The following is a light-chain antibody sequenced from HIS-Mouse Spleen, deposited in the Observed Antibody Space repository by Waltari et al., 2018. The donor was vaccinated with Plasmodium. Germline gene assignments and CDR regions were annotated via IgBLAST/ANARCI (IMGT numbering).Light chain of an antibody. V-gene: IGKV3-20*01. CDR3: QQYGSSPFT. CDR1: QSVSRSY. Sequence: EIVLTQSPGTLSLSPGARATLSCRASQSVSRSYLAWYPQKPGQAPRLLIYGASSRATGIPDRFSGSGSGTDFTLTISRLEPEDFAVYYCQQYGSSPFTFGPGTKVDIK. CDR2: GAS. J-gene: IGKJ3*01.